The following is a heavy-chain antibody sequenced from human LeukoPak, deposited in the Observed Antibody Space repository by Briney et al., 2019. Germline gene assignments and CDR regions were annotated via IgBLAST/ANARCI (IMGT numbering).Heavy chain of an antibody. V-gene: IGHV1-2*02. D-gene: IGHD1-26*01. Sequence: ASVKVSCKASGYTFTGYYMHWVRQAPGQGLEWMGWINPNSGGTNYAQKFQGRVTMTRDTSISTAYMELSRLRSDDTAVYYCARAAGGGTSGWHYYYYYYMDVWGKGTTVTVSS. CDR2: INPNSGGT. CDR1: GYTFTGYY. CDR3: ARAAGGGTSGWHYYYYYYMDV. J-gene: IGHJ6*03.